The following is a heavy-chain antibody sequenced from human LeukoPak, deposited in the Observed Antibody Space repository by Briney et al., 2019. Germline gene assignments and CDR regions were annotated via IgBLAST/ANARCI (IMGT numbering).Heavy chain of an antibody. Sequence: GGSLRLSCAASGFTLGSYAMSWVRQAPGKGLEWVSTLSGGDGGTYYADSVKGRFTISRDNSKNTLYLQMNSLRAEDTAVYYCAKDGSLIGTPSDYWGQGTLVTVSS. CDR2: LSGGDGGT. D-gene: IGHD1-20*01. CDR3: AKDGSLIGTPSDY. CDR1: GFTLGSYA. V-gene: IGHV3-23*01. J-gene: IGHJ4*02.